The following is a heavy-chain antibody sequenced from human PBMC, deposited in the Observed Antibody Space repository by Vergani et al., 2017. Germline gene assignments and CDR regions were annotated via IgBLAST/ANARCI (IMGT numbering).Heavy chain of an antibody. CDR2: ISGSGGST. D-gene: IGHD6-19*01. CDR3: TKYGEQWLDRGYYFDY. CDR1: GFTFSSYA. V-gene: IGHV3-23*04. Sequence: VQLVESGGGVVQPGRSLRLSCAASGFTFSSYAMSWVRQAPGKGLEWVSAISGSGGSTYYADSVKGRFTISRDNSKNTLYLQMNSLRAEDTAVYYCTKYGEQWLDRGYYFDYWGQGTLVTVSS. J-gene: IGHJ4*02.